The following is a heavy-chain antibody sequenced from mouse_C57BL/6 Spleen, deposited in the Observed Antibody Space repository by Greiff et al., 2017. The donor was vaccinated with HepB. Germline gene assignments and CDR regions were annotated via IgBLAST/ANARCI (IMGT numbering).Heavy chain of an antibody. V-gene: IGHV5-17*01. Sequence: EVMLVESGGGLVKPGGSLKLSCAASGFTFSDYGMHWVRQAPEKGLEWVAYISSGSSTIYYADTVKGRFTISRDNAKNTLFLQMTSLRSEDTAMYYCARERLLPYAMDYWGQGTSVTVSS. CDR1: GFTFSDYG. CDR2: ISSGSSTI. CDR3: ARERLLPYAMDY. J-gene: IGHJ4*01. D-gene: IGHD2-3*01.